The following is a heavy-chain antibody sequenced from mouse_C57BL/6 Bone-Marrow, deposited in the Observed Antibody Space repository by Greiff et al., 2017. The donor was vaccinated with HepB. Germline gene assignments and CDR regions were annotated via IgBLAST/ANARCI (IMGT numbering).Heavy chain of an antibody. Sequence: VQLQQSGAELVKPGASVKMSCKASGYTFTSYSIHWVKQNPGQGLEWIGNVHPYNDDTNYNEKFKGKATLTVEKSSSTVYLELSRITSDDSAVYYYSRSDWDYGSSYSMDYWGQGTTLTVSS. CDR2: VHPYNDDT. V-gene: IGHV1-47*01. CDR1: GYTFTSYS. J-gene: IGHJ2*01. CDR3: SRSDWDYGSSYSMDY. D-gene: IGHD1-1*01.